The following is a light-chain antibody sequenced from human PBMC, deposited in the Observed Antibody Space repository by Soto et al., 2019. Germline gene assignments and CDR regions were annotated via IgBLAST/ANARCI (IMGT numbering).Light chain of an antibody. CDR2: GAS. CDR1: QSVASNY. V-gene: IGKV3-20*01. J-gene: IGKJ1*01. Sequence: EIVLTQSPGTLSLSPAERATLSCRASQSVASNYVAWYQQRHGQAPRLLIYGASLRATGIPDRFSGSGSGTDFTLTISRLEAEDFAVYYCQQYGNSPQTFGQGTKVEIK. CDR3: QQYGNSPQT.